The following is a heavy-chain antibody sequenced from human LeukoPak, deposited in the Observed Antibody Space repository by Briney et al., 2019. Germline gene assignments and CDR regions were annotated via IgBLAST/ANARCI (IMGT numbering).Heavy chain of an antibody. Sequence: QPGRSLRLSCAAFEFTFDDYAMHWVRQAPGKGLEWVSGISWNSGNIGYADSVKGRFTISRDNAKNSLYLQMNSLRAEDTALYYCAKGLRFLEWLFDDGFDIWGQGTMVTVSS. CDR1: EFTFDDYA. CDR3: AKGLRFLEWLFDDGFDI. CDR2: ISWNSGNI. V-gene: IGHV3-9*01. D-gene: IGHD3-3*01. J-gene: IGHJ3*02.